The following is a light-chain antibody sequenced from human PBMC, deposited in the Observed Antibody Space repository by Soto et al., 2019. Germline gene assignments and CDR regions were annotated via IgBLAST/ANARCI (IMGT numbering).Light chain of an antibody. CDR2: DVN. CDR3: CSYAGSYTFWV. V-gene: IGLV2-11*01. Sequence: QSALIQPRSVSGSPGQSVTISCTGTSSDVGGYNYVSWYQQYPGKAPKLMIYDVNKRPSGVPDRFSGSKSGNTASLTISVLQAEDEADYYCCSYAGSYTFWVFGGGTKLTVL. J-gene: IGLJ3*02. CDR1: SSDVGGYNY.